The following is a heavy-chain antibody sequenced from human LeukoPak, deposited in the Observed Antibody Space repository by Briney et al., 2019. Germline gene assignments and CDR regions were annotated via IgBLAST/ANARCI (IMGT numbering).Heavy chain of an antibody. CDR3: AKDLGSSWSFDY. D-gene: IGHD6-13*01. Sequence: GGSLRLSCAASGFTFSDYYMSWIRQAPGKGLEWVSYISSSGSTIYYADSVKGRFTISRDNSKNTLYLQMNSLRAEDTAVYYCAKDLGSSWSFDYWGQGTLVTVSS. V-gene: IGHV3-11*01. CDR2: ISSSGSTI. J-gene: IGHJ4*02. CDR1: GFTFSDYY.